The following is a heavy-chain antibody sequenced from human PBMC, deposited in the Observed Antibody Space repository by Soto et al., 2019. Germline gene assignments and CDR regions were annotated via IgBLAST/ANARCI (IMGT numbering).Heavy chain of an antibody. V-gene: IGHV4-61*01. CDR1: AGSFKSGIYS. J-gene: IGHJ4*02. CDR2: VYHTGRT. CDR3: ARDFAYFDS. Sequence: LXLACTFSAGSFKSGIYSWSWIRQPPGKGLEWIGYVYHTGRTSYNPSLKSRVSISMDTSKNQFSLNLDSVTAADTAVYFCARDFAYFDSWGQGTLVTVSS. D-gene: IGHD3-3*01.